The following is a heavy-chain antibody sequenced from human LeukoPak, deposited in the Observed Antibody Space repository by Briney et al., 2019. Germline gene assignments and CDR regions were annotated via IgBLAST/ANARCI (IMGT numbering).Heavy chain of an antibody. V-gene: IGHV3-33*06. Sequence: GGSLRLSCAASGFTFSNYGMHWVRQAPGKGLEWVAVIWYDGSNKYYADSVKGRFTISRDDSKNTLYLQMNSLRAEDTAVYYCVKDRGSGSYASDYWGQGTLVTVSS. D-gene: IGHD1-26*01. CDR2: IWYDGSNK. J-gene: IGHJ4*02. CDR1: GFTFSNYG. CDR3: VKDRGSGSYASDY.